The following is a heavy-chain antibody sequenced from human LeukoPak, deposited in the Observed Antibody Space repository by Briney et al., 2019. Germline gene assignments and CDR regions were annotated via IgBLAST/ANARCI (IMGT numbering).Heavy chain of an antibody. J-gene: IGHJ4*02. V-gene: IGHV4-39*01. CDR3: ARQKSYYDSSGYWFDY. CDR1: GGSISSSSYY. Sequence: SETLSLTCTVSGGSISSSSYYWGWIRQPPGKGLEWIGSIYYSGSTYYNPSLESRVTISVDTSKNQFSLKLSSVTAADTAVYYCARQKSYYDSSGYWFDYWGQGTLVTVSS. D-gene: IGHD3-22*01. CDR2: IYYSGST.